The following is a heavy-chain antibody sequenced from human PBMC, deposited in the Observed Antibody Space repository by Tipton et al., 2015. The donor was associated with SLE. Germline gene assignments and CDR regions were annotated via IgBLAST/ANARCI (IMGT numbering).Heavy chain of an antibody. J-gene: IGHJ5*02. CDR3: AREEDWGVAGWFDP. Sequence: TLSLTCAVYGGSFSGHYWSWIRQPPGKGLEWIGEINHGRSTQYNPSLKSRVTISLDTSKNQFSLKLSSVTAADTAVYYCAREEDWGVAGWFDPWGQGTLVTVSS. V-gene: IGHV4-34*01. CDR1: GGSFSGHY. D-gene: IGHD7-27*01. CDR2: INHGRST.